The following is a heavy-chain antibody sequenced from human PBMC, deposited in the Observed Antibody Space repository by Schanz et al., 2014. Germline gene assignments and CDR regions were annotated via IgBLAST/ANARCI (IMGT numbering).Heavy chain of an antibody. Sequence: PGGSLRLSCAASGFTFSSYAMNWVRQAPGKGLEWVSFIYIGGNTYYADSVKGRFTISRDNSKNTLFLQMNSLRVEDSAIYYCAKDISDTSGKDDYWGQGTLVTVSS. CDR2: IYIGGNT. CDR1: GFTFSSYA. V-gene: IGHV3-23*01. J-gene: IGHJ4*02. CDR3: AKDISDTSGKDDY. D-gene: IGHD3-22*01.